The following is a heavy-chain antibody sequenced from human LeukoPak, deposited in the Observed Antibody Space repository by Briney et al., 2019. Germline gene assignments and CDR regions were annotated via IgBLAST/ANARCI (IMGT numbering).Heavy chain of an antibody. J-gene: IGHJ4*02. D-gene: IGHD3-10*01. V-gene: IGHV3-7*01. CDR1: GFPFSSFG. CDR2: INQDGSEK. CDR3: ARDGAARGSGSFGD. Sequence: GGSLRLSCAASGFPFSSFGVHWVRQAPGKGLEWVANINQDGSEKYYVDSVKGRFTISRDNAKNSLYLQVNSLRAEDTAVYYCARDGAARGSGSFGDWGQGTLITVSS.